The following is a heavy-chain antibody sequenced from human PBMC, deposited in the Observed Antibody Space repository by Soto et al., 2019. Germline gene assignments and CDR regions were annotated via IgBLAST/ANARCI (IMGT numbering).Heavy chain of an antibody. J-gene: IGHJ4*02. D-gene: IGHD6-19*01. CDR3: AHRRVRDSSGENFDS. V-gene: IGHV2-5*02. CDR2: LYWDDDK. CDR1: GFSLNTNAVG. Sequence: QITLKESGPTLVKPTQTLTLTCTFSGFSLNTNAVGVGWIRQPPGKALEWLALLYWDDDKRYSPSLKSRLTITTYTSKNPVVLTMTNMDPVDTATYYCAHRRVRDSSGENFDSWGQGTLVTVSS.